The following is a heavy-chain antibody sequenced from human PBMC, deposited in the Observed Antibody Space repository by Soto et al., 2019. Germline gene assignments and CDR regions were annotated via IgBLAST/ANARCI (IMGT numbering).Heavy chain of an antibody. D-gene: IGHD4-17*01. V-gene: IGHV1-8*01. CDR2: MNPNSGDT. CDR3: ARGVKYGAYSRWFDP. CDR1: GNTFTNYD. Sequence: QVQLVQSGAEVKKPGASVKVSCKASGNTFTNYDINWVRQATGQGLEYLGWMNPNSGDTAYVQKFQGRVTMTWDTSLTTAYRELRSLRSEDTAVYFCARGVKYGAYSRWFDPWGQGTLVTVSS. J-gene: IGHJ5*02.